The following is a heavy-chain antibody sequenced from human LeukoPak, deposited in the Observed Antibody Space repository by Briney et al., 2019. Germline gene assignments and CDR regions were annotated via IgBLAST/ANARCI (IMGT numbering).Heavy chain of an antibody. Sequence: ASVKVSCKASGYTFTSYGISWVRQAPGQGLEWMGWISAYNGNTNYAQKLQGRVTMTTGTSTSTAYMELRSLRSDDTAVYYCARAKTYYYDSSGYESAEYFQHWGQGTLVTVSS. CDR2: ISAYNGNT. V-gene: IGHV1-18*01. J-gene: IGHJ1*01. D-gene: IGHD3-22*01. CDR1: GYTFTSYG. CDR3: ARAKTYYYDSSGYESAEYFQH.